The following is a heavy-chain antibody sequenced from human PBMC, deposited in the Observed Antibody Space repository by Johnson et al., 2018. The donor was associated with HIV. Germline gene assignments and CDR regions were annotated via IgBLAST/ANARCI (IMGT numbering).Heavy chain of an antibody. J-gene: IGHJ3*02. V-gene: IGHV3-66*03. CDR3: ARPRTTVTQVDAFDI. CDR2: IYTGDST. CDR1: GFTVSASS. D-gene: IGHD4-17*01. Sequence: VQLVESGGGLIQPGGSLRLSCAASGFTVSASSMIWVRQAPGEGLKWVSLIYTGDSTYYANSVKGRFTISRDNSKNTLYLQMGSLRAEDMAVYYCARPRTTVTQVDAFDIWGQGTMVTVSS.